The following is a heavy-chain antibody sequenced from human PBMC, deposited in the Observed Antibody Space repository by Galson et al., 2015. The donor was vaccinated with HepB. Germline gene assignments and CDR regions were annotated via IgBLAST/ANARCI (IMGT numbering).Heavy chain of an antibody. CDR1: GFTFSSYD. V-gene: IGHV3-30*18. CDR3: AKSDTTYELDY. CDR2: ISNNGRNK. J-gene: IGHJ4*02. D-gene: IGHD4-17*01. Sequence: SLRLSCAASGFTFSSYDMHWVRQAPGKGLEWVAFISNNGRNKFYADSVKGRFATSRDNSQSTLFLQMNSLRAEDTAVYYCAKSDTTYELDYWGQGTLVTVSS.